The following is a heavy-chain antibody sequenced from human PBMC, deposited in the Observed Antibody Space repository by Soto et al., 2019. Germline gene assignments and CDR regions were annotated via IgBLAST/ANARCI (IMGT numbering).Heavy chain of an antibody. CDR3: ARPGYGGSLDY. V-gene: IGHV5-51*01. CDR2: IYPSDSDT. Sequence: GESLKISCKASGYTFTTSWIGWVRQMPGIGLEWMGIIYPSDSDTRYSPSFLGHVTISADKSISTAYLQWNSLKASDTAMYYCARPGYGGSLDYWAQGTLVTVSS. CDR1: GYTFTTSW. J-gene: IGHJ4*02. D-gene: IGHD4-17*01.